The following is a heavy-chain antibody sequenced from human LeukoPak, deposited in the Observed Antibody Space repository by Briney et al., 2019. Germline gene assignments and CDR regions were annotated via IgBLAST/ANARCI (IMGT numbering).Heavy chain of an antibody. J-gene: IGHJ3*02. CDR3: ARSKGERYFHLVPAFDI. CDR1: GYAFTTYG. V-gene: IGHV1-18*01. Sequence: GASVKVSCKASGYAFTTYGISWVRQAPGQGLEWMGWITTYNGDANYALKLQGRVIMTRDTSTSTAYMELRSLRSDDTAVYYCARSKGERYFHLVPAFDIWGQGTMVTVSS. D-gene: IGHD3-9*01. CDR2: ITTYNGDA.